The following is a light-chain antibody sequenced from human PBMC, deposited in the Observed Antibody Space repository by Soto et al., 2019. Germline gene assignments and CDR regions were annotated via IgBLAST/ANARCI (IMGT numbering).Light chain of an antibody. J-gene: IGKJ4*01. CDR2: DAF. CDR1: QNVKTR. V-gene: IGKV3-15*01. CDR3: RQYEEWPLT. Sequence: EKVITQSPATLSVSPGERATLSCRASQNVKTRLAWYQQKPGQAPRLLIYDAFTRATGIPGRFSGSASGTDFTLTISSLQSEDFAVYYCRQYEEWPLTFGGGTKVEIK.